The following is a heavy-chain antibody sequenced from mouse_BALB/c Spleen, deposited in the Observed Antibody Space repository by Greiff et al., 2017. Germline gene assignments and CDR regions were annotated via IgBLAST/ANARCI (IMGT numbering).Heavy chain of an antibody. J-gene: IGHJ2*01. CDR2: IDPANGNT. V-gene: IGHV14-3*02. CDR1: GFNIKDTY. Sequence: EVQLQESGAELVKPGASVKLSCTASGFNIKDTYMHWVKQRPEQGLEWIGRIDPANGNTKYDPKFQGKATITADTSSNTAYLQLSSLTSEDTAVYYCARSLYYGNYVEYFDYWGQGTTLTVSS. CDR3: ARSLYYGNYVEYFDY. D-gene: IGHD2-1*01.